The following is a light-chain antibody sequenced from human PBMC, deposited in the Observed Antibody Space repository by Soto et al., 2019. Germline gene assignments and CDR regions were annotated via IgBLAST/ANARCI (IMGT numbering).Light chain of an antibody. J-gene: IGKJ1*01. CDR1: QGIGVR. V-gene: IGKV1-5*03. CDR2: KAS. CDR3: QQYNSYPWT. Sequence: IQMTQSPSSPSASIGDRVTITCRASQGIGVRLAWFQQKPGKAPKLLIYKASSLESGVPSRFSGSGSGTEFTLTISSLQPDDFATYYCQQYNSYPWTFGQGTKVDI.